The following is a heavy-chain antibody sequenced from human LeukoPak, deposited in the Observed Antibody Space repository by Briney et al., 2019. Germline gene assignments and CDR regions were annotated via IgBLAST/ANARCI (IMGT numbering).Heavy chain of an antibody. CDR1: GFNFSSYW. V-gene: IGHV3-7*01. CDR3: ARELYDYVWGSYRYLPTTFDY. Sequence: PGGSLRLSCAASGFNFSSYWMSWVRQAPGKGLEWVDNIKQDGSEQYYVDPVKDRFTISRDNAKNSLYLQMNSLRAEDTAVYYCARELYDYVWGSYRYLPTTFDYWGQGTLVTVSS. D-gene: IGHD3-16*02. J-gene: IGHJ4*02. CDR2: IKQDGSEQ.